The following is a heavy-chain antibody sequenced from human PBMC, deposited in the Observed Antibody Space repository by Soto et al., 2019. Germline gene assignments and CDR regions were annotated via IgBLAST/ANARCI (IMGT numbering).Heavy chain of an antibody. J-gene: IGHJ6*02. CDR2: ILSDGSNK. CDR1: GFTFSSYA. CDR3: ARDVFQEDV. V-gene: IGHV3-30-3*01. Sequence: QVQLVESGGGVVQPGRSLRLSCAASGFTFSSYAMHWVRQAPGKGLEWVAVILSDGSNKWYVDSVKGRFTISRDNSKNTLYLQMHSLRAEDTAVDYCARDVFQEDVWGQGTTVTVSS.